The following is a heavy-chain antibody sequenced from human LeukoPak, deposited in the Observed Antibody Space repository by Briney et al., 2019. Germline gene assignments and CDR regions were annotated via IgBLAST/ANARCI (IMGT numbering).Heavy chain of an antibody. J-gene: IGHJ3*02. CDR3: ARYRASNAFDI. CDR2: INLNSGGT. CDR1: GYTFTSYG. D-gene: IGHD4-11*01. Sequence: ASVKVSCKASGYTFTSYGISWVRQAPGQGLEWMGWINLNSGGTNYAQNFQGWVTMTRDTSISTAYMELSRLRSDDTAVYYCARYRASNAFDIWGQGTMATVSS. V-gene: IGHV1-2*04.